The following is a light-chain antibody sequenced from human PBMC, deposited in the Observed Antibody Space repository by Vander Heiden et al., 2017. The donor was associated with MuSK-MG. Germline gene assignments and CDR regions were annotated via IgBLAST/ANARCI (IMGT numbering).Light chain of an antibody. CDR1: QRVLYSSNSKNH. J-gene: IGKJ3*01. Sequence: DIVMTQSPDSLAVSLGERATINCQPRQRVLYSSNSKNHLAWYQQKPGQPPKLLIHWAATRESGVPDRFSGSGSGTDFTLTISSLQAEDVAVYYCQQYYSSPRTFGPGTKVDIK. CDR3: QQYYSSPRT. CDR2: WAA. V-gene: IGKV4-1*01.